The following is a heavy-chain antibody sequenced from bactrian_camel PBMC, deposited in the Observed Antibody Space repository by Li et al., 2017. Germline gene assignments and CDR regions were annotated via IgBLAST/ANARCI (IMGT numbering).Heavy chain of an antibody. CDR2: FDSDGST. CDR1: GYTYSSYC. V-gene: IGHV3S67*01. Sequence: VQLVESGGGSALAGGSLRLSCAASGYTYSSYCMGWFRQVSGKKRELVAAFDSDGSTSYEDSVKGRFAISRDGDKNTLYLQMNNLKPEDTALYICGAVLGGGYCMWRPECYEYYGQGTQVTVS. J-gene: IGHJ4*01. D-gene: IGHD2*01.